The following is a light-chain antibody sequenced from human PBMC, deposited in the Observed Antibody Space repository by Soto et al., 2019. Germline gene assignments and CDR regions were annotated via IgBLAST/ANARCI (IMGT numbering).Light chain of an antibody. Sequence: QSALTQPASLSGSPGQSITISCTGTSSDIGAYDYVSWFQQHPGKAPKLMISAVSHRPSGISDRFSASTSGNTASLTISGLSAEDDADYFCSSYSRTSNLAVFGGGTKVTVL. CDR2: AVS. CDR1: SSDIGAYDY. CDR3: SSYSRTSNLAV. J-gene: IGLJ2*01. V-gene: IGLV2-14*01.